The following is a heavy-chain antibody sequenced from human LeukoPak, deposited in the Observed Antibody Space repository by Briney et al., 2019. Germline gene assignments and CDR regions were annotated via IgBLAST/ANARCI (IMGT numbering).Heavy chain of an antibody. Sequence: ASVKVSCKASGYTFTGYYMHWVRQAPGQGLEWMGLINPGGDNTDYAQNFQGRVTMTRDTSTSTVYMGLSSLRSEDTAVYYCARIRDGYNDAYDIWGQGTMVTVSS. CDR3: ARIRDGYNDAYDI. V-gene: IGHV1-46*01. CDR1: GYTFTGYY. J-gene: IGHJ3*02. D-gene: IGHD5-24*01. CDR2: INPGGDNT.